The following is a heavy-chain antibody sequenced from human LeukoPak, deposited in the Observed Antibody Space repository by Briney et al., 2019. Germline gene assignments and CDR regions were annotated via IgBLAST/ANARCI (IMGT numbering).Heavy chain of an antibody. Sequence: HGASVKVSCKASGGIFSSYAISWVRQAPGQGLEWMGRIIPILGIANYAQKFQGRVTITADKSTSTAYMDLSSLSSEDTAVYYCARDLPPYYFDYWGQGTLVTVSS. CDR1: GGIFSSYA. J-gene: IGHJ4*02. CDR2: IIPILGIA. V-gene: IGHV1-69*04. CDR3: ARDLPPYYFDY.